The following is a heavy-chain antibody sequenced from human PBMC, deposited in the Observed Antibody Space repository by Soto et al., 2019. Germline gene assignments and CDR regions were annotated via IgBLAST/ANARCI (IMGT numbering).Heavy chain of an antibody. CDR3: ARENGTSSLDY. CDR2: IISILDIP. J-gene: IGHJ4*02. D-gene: IGHD6-6*01. CDR1: GGTVSAYT. Sequence: QVQLVQSGAEVKKPGSSVKVSCEASGGTVSAYTINWVRQAPGQGLEWMGRIISILDIPNYAQKFQGRLTIIADTSTSTTYMELGNLRSEDTATYYCARENGTSSLDYWGQGTLVTVSS. V-gene: IGHV1-69*02.